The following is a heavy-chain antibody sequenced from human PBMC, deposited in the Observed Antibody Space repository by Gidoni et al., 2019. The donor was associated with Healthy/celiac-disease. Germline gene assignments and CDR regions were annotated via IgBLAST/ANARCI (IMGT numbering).Heavy chain of an antibody. J-gene: IGHJ4*02. V-gene: IGHV4-31*03. D-gene: IGHD3-3*01. CDR1: GASIGSEGYY. Sequence: QVQLQESGPELVKPSQTLSLTCTVSGASIGSEGYYWSWIRQQPGKCPEWIGYIYYSWSTYYTPSLKCRVTISVETSKNQFSLKLSSVPAADTAVYYCARGRRGDFWSGYDPRGEANYCDYWGQGTLVTVSS. CDR3: ARGRRGDFWSGYDPRGEANYCDY. CDR2: IYYSWST.